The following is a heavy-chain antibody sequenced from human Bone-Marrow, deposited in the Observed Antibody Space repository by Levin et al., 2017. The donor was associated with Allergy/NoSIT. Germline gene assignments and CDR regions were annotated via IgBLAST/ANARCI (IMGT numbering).Heavy chain of an antibody. CDR1: GFTFSTHA. CDR2: MSGSGGDT. D-gene: IGHD6-19*01. J-gene: IGHJ4*01. CDR3: AKGAVAVAGDFYFFDY. V-gene: IGHV3-23*01. Sequence: GGSLRISCAASGFTFSTHAMNWVRQAPGKGLEWVSGMSGSGGDTYYADSVKGRFTISRDNSKNKVFLQMNSLRPEDTAVYFCAKGAVAVAGDFYFFDYWGHGTLVTVSS.